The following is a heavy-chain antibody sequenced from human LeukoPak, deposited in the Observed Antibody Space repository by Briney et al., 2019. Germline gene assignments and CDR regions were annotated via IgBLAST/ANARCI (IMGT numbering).Heavy chain of an antibody. CDR1: GGSFSGYY. Sequence: SETLSLTCAVYGGSFSGYYWSWIRQPPGKGLEWIGEINHSGSTNYNPSLKSRVTISVDTSKNQFSLKLGSVTAADTAVYYCAVALGYCTNGVCSDDAFDIWGQGTMVTVSS. D-gene: IGHD2-8*01. J-gene: IGHJ3*02. V-gene: IGHV4-34*01. CDR3: AVALGYCTNGVCSDDAFDI. CDR2: INHSGST.